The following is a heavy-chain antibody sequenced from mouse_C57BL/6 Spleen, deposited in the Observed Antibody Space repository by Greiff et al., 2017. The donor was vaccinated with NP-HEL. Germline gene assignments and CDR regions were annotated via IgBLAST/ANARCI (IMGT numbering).Heavy chain of an antibody. Sequence: EVQRVESGPGLVKPSPSLSLPCSFPFSSLPLFSSFTFLLPFPLPHLSCFFYIISSVIHNYNPSLKNRISITRDTSKNQFFLKLNSVTTEDTATYYCARGGYYVEFAYWGQGTLVTVSA. D-gene: IGHD2-3*01. V-gene: IGHV3-6*01. J-gene: IGHJ3*01. CDR2: IISSVIH. CDR3: ARGGYYVEFAY. CDR1: FSSLPLFSS.